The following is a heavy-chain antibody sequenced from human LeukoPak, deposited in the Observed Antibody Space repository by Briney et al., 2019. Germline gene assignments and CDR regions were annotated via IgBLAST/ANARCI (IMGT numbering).Heavy chain of an antibody. D-gene: IGHD3-10*01. J-gene: IGHJ6*03. CDR3: AKISGSGSNYYYYYMDV. Sequence: GGSLRLSCAASGFTFSSYGMNWVRQAPGKGLEWVSTITNTGGSSYYADSVKGRFTISRDNSNNTLYLQMHSLRAEDTAVYYCAKISGSGSNYYYYYMDVWSKGTAVTISS. CDR1: GFTFSSYG. CDR2: ITNTGGSS. V-gene: IGHV3-23*01.